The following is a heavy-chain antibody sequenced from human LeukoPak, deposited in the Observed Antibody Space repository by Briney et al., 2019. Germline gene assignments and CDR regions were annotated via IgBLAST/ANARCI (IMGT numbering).Heavy chain of an antibody. V-gene: IGHV1-3*01. CDR3: ARGAYYYDSSGYNDY. D-gene: IGHD3-22*01. CDR2: INAGNGNT. Sequence: ASVKVSCKASGYTFTGYYMHWVRQAPGQGLEWMGWINAGNGNTKYSQKFQGRVTITRDTSASTAYMELSSLRSEDTAVYYCARGAYYYDSSGYNDYWGQGTLVTVSS. J-gene: IGHJ4*02. CDR1: GYTFTGYY.